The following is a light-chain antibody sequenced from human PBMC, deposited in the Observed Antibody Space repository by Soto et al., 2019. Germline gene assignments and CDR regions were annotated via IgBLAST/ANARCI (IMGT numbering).Light chain of an antibody. CDR1: QSLGSK. CDR2: GAS. CDR3: QQYNNWPIT. V-gene: IGKV3-15*01. Sequence: EIVMTQSPATVSVSPGEWATLSCRASQSLGSKLAWYQQKPGQAPRLLIYGASTRATGIPARFSGSGSGTEFTLTISSLQSEDFAVYYCQQYNNWPITFGQGTRLEIK. J-gene: IGKJ5*01.